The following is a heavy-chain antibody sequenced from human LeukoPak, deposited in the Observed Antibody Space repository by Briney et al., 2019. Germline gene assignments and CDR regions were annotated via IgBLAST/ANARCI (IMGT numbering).Heavy chain of an antibody. Sequence: SETLCLTCTVYGGSISGYYWSWLRQPPGHGLEVLRYIYFSGSTNYNPSLQSRVTISVDTSKNQFSLNLNSVTAADPAIYYCARGVSRISADGPFDPWGQGALVTVSS. CDR2: IYFSGST. V-gene: IGHV4-59*01. D-gene: IGHD6-13*01. CDR1: GGSISGYY. J-gene: IGHJ5*02. CDR3: ARGVSRISADGPFDP.